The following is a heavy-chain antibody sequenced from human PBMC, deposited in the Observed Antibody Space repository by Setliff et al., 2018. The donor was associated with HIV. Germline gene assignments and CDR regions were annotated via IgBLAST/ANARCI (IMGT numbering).Heavy chain of an antibody. V-gene: IGHV3-20*04. CDR3: ARDVHDAAADN. D-gene: IGHD6-13*01. Sequence: GGSLRLSCEVSGFIFDNYGMSWVRQVPGKGLEWLTSINWSGAVTAYIDSVKGRFTISRDNAKNFLFLQMNNLRVEDTAFYYCARDVHDAAADNWGRGTLVTVSS. J-gene: IGHJ4*02. CDR2: INWSGAVT. CDR1: GFIFDNYG.